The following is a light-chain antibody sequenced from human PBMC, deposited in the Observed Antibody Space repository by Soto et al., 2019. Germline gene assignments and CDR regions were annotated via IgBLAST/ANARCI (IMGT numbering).Light chain of an antibody. CDR1: SSDVGGYNY. CDR2: DVS. J-gene: IGLJ2*01. V-gene: IGLV2-14*01. CDR3: SSYTSSSTRV. Sequence: QSALTQPASVSGSPGPSITISCTGTSSDVGGYNYVSWYQQHPGNAPKLMIYDVSNRPSGVSNRFSGSKSGNTASLTISGLQAEDEADYYCSSYTSSSTRVFGGGTQLTVL.